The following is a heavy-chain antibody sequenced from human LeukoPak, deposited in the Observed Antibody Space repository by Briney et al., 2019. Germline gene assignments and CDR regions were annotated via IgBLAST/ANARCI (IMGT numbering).Heavy chain of an antibody. Sequence: ASVKVSCKVSGHTFTDYYMHWVQQAPGKGLEWMGLVDPEDGETIYAEKFQGRVTITADTSTVTAYMDLSNLRSEDAAVYYCATTMGAPYYFDSWGQGTLVTVSS. CDR2: VDPEDGET. J-gene: IGHJ4*02. CDR3: ATTMGAPYYFDS. V-gene: IGHV1-69-2*01. CDR1: GHTFTDYY. D-gene: IGHD1-26*01.